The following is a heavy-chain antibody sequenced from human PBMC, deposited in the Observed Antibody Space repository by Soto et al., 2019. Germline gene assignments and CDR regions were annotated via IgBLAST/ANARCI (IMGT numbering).Heavy chain of an antibody. D-gene: IGHD1-1*01. J-gene: IGHJ4*02. CDR1: GGSLSSPTYY. V-gene: IGHV4-39*01. CDR2: IYYSGST. Sequence: XTLSLPCSVSGGSLSSPTYYWGWIRQPPGKGLEWIGSIYYSGSTYYSPSLKSRVTISVDTSKNQFSLKVSSVTAAYTAVYYCARLPGITTSRRDYWGQGTLVTVSS. CDR3: ARLPGITTSRRDY.